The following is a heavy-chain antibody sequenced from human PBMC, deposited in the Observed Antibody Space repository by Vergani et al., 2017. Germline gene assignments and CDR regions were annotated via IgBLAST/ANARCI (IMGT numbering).Heavy chain of an antibody. Sequence: EVELVQSGPEMRKPGESLKISCKGSEYNFGNYWIGWVRQMPGKGLEWMGIIYPADSDTRYSPSFQGQVTISADKSISTAFLQWDSLKASDTALYYCARHTTDTDSWGQGTLVTVSS. CDR3: ARHTTDTDS. D-gene: IGHD1-1*01. V-gene: IGHV5-51*01. CDR1: EYNFGNYW. J-gene: IGHJ4*02. CDR2: IYPADSDT.